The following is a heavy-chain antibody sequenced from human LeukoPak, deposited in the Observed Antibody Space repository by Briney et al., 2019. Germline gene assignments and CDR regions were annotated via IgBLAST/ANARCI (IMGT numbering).Heavy chain of an antibody. CDR1: GFTLSRHA. D-gene: IGHD6-13*01. CDR2: ISTRGSTE. CDR3: ASIPGYSSSFDA. Sequence: PGGSLRLSCAASGFTLSRHAMHWVRQAPGKGLEWVSYISTRGSTEYYADSVKGRFTISRDNAKNSLYLQMNSLRAEDTAVYYCASIPGYSSSFDAWGQGTLVTVSS. V-gene: IGHV3-48*03. J-gene: IGHJ4*02.